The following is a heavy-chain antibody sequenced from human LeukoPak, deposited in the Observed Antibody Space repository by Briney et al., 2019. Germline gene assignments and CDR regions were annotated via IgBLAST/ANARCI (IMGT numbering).Heavy chain of an antibody. J-gene: IGHJ4*02. D-gene: IGHD3-22*01. CDR1: GESFSVYY. V-gene: IGHV4-34*01. CDR3: ASRTVVVISH. Sequence: SETLSLTCAVYGESFSVYYWSWIRQPPGKGLEWIGEINDSGSTNYNPSLMSRVIISVDTSRKQFSLKLSSVTAADTAVYYCASRTVVVISHWGQGTLVTVSS. CDR2: INDSGST.